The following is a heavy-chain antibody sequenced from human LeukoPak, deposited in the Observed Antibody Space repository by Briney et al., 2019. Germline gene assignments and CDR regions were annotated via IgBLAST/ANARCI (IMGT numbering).Heavy chain of an antibody. CDR3: ARDLVGVPAAIGY. CDR1: GFTVSTNY. D-gene: IGHD2-2*01. V-gene: IGHV3-53*01. Sequence: GGSLRLSCAASGFTVSTNYMSWVRQAPGKGLEWVSVIYSGGSTYYADSVKGRFTISRDNSKNTLYPQMNSLRAEDTAVYHCARDLVGVPAAIGYWGQGTLVTVSS. J-gene: IGHJ4*02. CDR2: IYSGGST.